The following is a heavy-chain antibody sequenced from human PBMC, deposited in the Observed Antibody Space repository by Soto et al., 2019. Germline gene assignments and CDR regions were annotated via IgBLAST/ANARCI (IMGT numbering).Heavy chain of an antibody. Sequence: PSETLSLTCTFSGGSVSSGNYYWSWIRQPPGKGLEWIGYIFHTGTTNYNPSLKSRVAISLDTSMNQFSLKLSSVTAADTAVYYCTRAPVSGSYCFDFWGQGTPVTVSS. V-gene: IGHV4-61*01. CDR3: TRAPVSGSYCFDF. D-gene: IGHD1-26*01. CDR2: IFHTGTT. J-gene: IGHJ4*02. CDR1: GGSVSSGNYY.